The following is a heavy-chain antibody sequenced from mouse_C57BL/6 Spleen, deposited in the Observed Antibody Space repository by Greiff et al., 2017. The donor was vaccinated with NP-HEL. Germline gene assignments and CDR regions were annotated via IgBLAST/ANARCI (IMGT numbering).Heavy chain of an antibody. J-gene: IGHJ4*01. CDR1: GYTFTDYY. CDR2: IYPGSGNT. CDR3: ARSVYYDYDGYAMDY. V-gene: IGHV1-76*01. D-gene: IGHD2-4*01. Sequence: QVQLQQSGAELVRPGASVKLSCKASGYTFTDYYINWVKQRPGQGLEWIARIYPGSGNTYYNEKFKGKATLTAEKSSSTAYMQLSSLTSEDSAVYFCARSVYYDYDGYAMDYWGQGTSVTVSS.